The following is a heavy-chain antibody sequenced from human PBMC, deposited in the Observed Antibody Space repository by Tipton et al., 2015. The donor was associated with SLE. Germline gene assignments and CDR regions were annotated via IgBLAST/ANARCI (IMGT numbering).Heavy chain of an antibody. D-gene: IGHD3-16*01. CDR1: GFTFSSYS. CDR2: ISGSDGST. J-gene: IGHJ4*02. Sequence: SLRLSCAASGFTFSSYSMNWVRQAPGKGLEWVSAISGSDGSTYYADSVKGRFTISRDNSKNTLYLQMNSLRAEDTAVYYCAKDRFEGSSFDYWGQGTLVTVSS. CDR3: AKDRFEGSSFDY. V-gene: IGHV3-23*01.